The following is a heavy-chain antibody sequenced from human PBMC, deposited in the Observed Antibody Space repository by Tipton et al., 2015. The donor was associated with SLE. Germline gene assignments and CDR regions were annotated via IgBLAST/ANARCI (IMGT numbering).Heavy chain of an antibody. V-gene: IGHV3-21*01. CDR2: ISSSSSYI. CDR3: ARDPIQLSDAFDI. Sequence: SLRLSCAASGFTFSSFSMNWVRQAPGKGLEWVSSISSSSSYIYYADSVKGRFTISRDNAKNSLYLQMNSLRAEDTAVYYCARDPIQLSDAFDIWGQGTMVTVSS. D-gene: IGHD5-18*01. CDR1: GFTFSSFS. J-gene: IGHJ3*02.